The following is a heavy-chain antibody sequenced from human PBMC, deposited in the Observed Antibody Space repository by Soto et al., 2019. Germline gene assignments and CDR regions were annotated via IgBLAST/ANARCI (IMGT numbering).Heavy chain of an antibody. CDR3: ANGGCDYGGYFDS. Sequence: QVQLVDSGGGVVQPGRSLRLSCAASGFTFSSYGMHWVRQAPGKGRERVAVISYDGSNKYYADSLKRRFTIARDNSKNTVYLQMYSLIDEDTDVYSCANGGCDYGGYFDSWGQGTLVTVSS. V-gene: IGHV3-30*18. J-gene: IGHJ4*02. CDR1: GFTFSSYG. CDR2: ISYDGSNK. D-gene: IGHD4-17*01.